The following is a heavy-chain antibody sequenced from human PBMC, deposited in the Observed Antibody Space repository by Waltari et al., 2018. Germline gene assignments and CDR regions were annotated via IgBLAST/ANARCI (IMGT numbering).Heavy chain of an antibody. J-gene: IGHJ6*04. Sequence: QVQLQESGPGLVKPSETLSLSCNVSGGSISSYYWSWIRQPPGKGLEWIGYIYYSGAANYNPSLKSRVTISVNTSTIQFFLNVSSVTAADTAVYYCARGGSTITFSTRMDVWGKGTTVTVSS. CDR1: GGSISSYY. V-gene: IGHV4-59*13. D-gene: IGHD4-4*01. CDR2: IYYSGAA. CDR3: ARGGSTITFSTRMDV.